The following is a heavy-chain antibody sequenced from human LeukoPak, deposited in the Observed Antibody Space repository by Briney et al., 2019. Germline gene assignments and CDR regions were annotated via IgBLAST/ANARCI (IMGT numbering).Heavy chain of an antibody. CDR3: AQDGDYYASGSYFQH. Sequence: GASVKVSCKASGYTFTSYGISWVRQAPGQGLEWMGWISAYNGNTNYAQKLQGRVTMTTDTSTSTAYMELRSLRSDDTAVYYCAQDGDYYASGSYFQHWGQGTLVTVSS. CDR2: ISAYNGNT. CDR1: GYTFTSYG. J-gene: IGHJ1*01. D-gene: IGHD3-10*01. V-gene: IGHV1-18*01.